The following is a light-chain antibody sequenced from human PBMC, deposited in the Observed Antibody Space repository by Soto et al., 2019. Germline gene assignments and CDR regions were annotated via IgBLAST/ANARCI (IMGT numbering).Light chain of an antibody. CDR3: QQYNNWSGT. V-gene: IGKV3-15*01. Sequence: EIVMTQSPATLSVSPGERATLSCRASQSVSSSLACYQQKPGQAPRLLIYGASTRATGIPARFSGSGSGTDFTLTISSLQSEDFAVYYCQQYNNWSGTFGQGTKVEIK. CDR1: QSVSSS. CDR2: GAS. J-gene: IGKJ1*01.